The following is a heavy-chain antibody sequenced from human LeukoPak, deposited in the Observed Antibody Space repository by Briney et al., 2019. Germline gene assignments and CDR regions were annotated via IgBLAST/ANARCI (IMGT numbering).Heavy chain of an antibody. CDR1: GFTFNTYG. D-gene: IGHD2-2*01. V-gene: IGHV3-30*02. CDR2: IRYDGSYK. J-gene: IGHJ6*03. Sequence: GGSLRLSCAASGFTFNTYGMHWVRQAPGKGLERVAFIRYDGSYKYYADSVKGRFTISRDNAKNSLYLQMNSLRAEDTAVYYCARDSYSSTSYYYYYYYMDVWGKGTTVTISS. CDR3: ARDSYSSTSYYYYYYYMDV.